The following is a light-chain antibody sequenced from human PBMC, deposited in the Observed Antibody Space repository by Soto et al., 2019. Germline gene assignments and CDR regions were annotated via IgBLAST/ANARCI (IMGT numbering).Light chain of an antibody. CDR2: DAS. CDR3: QERSNWRDT. V-gene: IGKV3-11*01. Sequence: EIVLTQSPATLSLSPGERATLSCRASQSVSSYLAWYQQKPGQAPRLLIYDASNRATGIPARFSGSGSGTDFTITISSLDAEDFAVYYCQERSNWRDTFGGGTKVEIK. CDR1: QSVSSY. J-gene: IGKJ4*01.